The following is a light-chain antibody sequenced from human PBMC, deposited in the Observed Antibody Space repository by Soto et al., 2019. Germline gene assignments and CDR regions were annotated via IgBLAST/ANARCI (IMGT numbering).Light chain of an antibody. CDR2: GAS. Sequence: EIVLTQSPGTLSLSPGQRATLSCRASQSVSSNYLAWYQQKPGQAPRLLIHGASSRATAIPDRFSGSGSGTDFTLTISRLEPEDFAVYFCQQYGSSPTTFGQGTKVDIK. CDR1: QSVSSNY. J-gene: IGKJ1*01. CDR3: QQYGSSPTT. V-gene: IGKV3-20*01.